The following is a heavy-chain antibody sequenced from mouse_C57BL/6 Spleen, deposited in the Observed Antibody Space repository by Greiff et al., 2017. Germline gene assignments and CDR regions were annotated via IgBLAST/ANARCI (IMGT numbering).Heavy chain of an antibody. CDR3: TRSGYYGPLFDY. Sequence: QVQLKESGAELVRPGASVTLSCKASGYTFTDYEMHWVKQTPVHGLEWIGAIDPETGGTAYNQKFKGKAILTADKSSSTAYMELRSLTSEDSAVYDCTRSGYYGPLFDYWGQGTTLTVSS. J-gene: IGHJ2*01. CDR1: GYTFTDYE. D-gene: IGHD1-1*01. V-gene: IGHV1-15*01. CDR2: IDPETGGT.